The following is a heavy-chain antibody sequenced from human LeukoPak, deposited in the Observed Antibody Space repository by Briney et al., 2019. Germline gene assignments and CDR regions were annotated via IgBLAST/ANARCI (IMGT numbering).Heavy chain of an antibody. D-gene: IGHD5-12*01. Sequence: TGGSLRLSCAASGFTLSSFEMNWVRQAPGKGLEWIAYISSTGSTIKYAESVKGRFTISRDNGQNSLYLQMNSLSAEDTAFYYCARLFGFSPRPWGQGTLVIVSS. CDR2: ISSTGSTI. CDR3: ARLFGFSPRP. J-gene: IGHJ5*02. V-gene: IGHV3-48*03. CDR1: GFTLSSFE.